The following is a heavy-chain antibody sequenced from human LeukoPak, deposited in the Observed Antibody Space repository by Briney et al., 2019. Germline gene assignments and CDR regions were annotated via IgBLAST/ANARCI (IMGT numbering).Heavy chain of an antibody. CDR3: VRPCSSTSCYYFDY. D-gene: IGHD2-2*01. V-gene: IGHV3-7*01. CDR2: INQDGGGR. CDR1: GFTFTSYW. J-gene: IGHJ4*02. Sequence: GGSLRLSCAASGFTFTSYWMTWVRQAPGKGLEWVANINQDGGGRYYADSVKGRFTISRDNSKNTLYLQMNSLRAEDTAVYYCVRPCSSTSCYYFDYWGQGTLVTVSS.